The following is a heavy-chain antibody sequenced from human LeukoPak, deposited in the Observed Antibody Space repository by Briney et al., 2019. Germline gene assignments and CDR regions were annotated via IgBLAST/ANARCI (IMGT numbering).Heavy chain of an antibody. CDR2: IKQDGSEK. Sequence: PGGSLRLSCAASGFTCSTYWMTWVRQAPGKGREWVANIKQDGSEKYYVDSVKGRFTISRDNAKKSLYLQMNSLRAEDTAIYYCARDGKGYYGAGTYTPPFDYWGQGTLVTVSS. CDR1: GFTCSTYW. V-gene: IGHV3-7*01. D-gene: IGHD3-10*01. CDR3: ARDGKGYYGAGTYTPPFDY. J-gene: IGHJ4*02.